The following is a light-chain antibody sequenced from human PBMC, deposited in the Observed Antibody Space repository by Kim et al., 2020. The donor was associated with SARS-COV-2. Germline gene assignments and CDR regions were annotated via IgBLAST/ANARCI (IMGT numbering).Light chain of an antibody. CDR3: SSYAGSNNWV. J-gene: IGLJ3*02. V-gene: IGLV2-8*01. Sequence: GQSVTNSCTGTSSDVGGYNYVSWYQQHPGKAPKRMIYEVSKRPSGVPDRFSGSKAGNTASLTVSGLQAEDEADYYCSSYAGSNNWVFGGGTQLTVL. CDR1: SSDVGGYNY. CDR2: EVS.